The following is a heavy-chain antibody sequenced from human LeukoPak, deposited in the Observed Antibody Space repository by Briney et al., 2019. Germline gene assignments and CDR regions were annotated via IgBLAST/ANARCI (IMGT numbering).Heavy chain of an antibody. J-gene: IGHJ5*02. CDR2: IYYSGST. D-gene: IGHD2-21*02. CDR3: ARSLTAYCGGDCYRATGIDP. Sequence: SETLSLTCSVSGGSLSGYYWSWIRQPPGKGLEWIGYIYYSGSTNYNPSLKSRVTISVDTSKNQFSLKLSSVTAADTAVYYCARSLTAYCGGDCYRATGIDPWGQGTLVTVSS. CDR1: GGSLSGYY. V-gene: IGHV4-59*12.